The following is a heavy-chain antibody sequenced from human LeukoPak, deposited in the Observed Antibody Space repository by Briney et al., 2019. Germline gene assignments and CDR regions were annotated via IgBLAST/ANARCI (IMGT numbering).Heavy chain of an antibody. CDR2: IDIDGTGT. D-gene: IGHD4-23*01. Sequence: PGGSLRLSCAASGFTFTNYWMHWVRQAPGKGLVWVSRIDIDGTGTSYADSVKGRFTISRDNAKNTVSLQMNSLKAEDTAVYYCASTPIRVIYGGNSDYFDYWGQGTLVTVSS. CDR1: GFTFTNYW. CDR3: ASTPIRVIYGGNSDYFDY. J-gene: IGHJ4*02. V-gene: IGHV3-74*01.